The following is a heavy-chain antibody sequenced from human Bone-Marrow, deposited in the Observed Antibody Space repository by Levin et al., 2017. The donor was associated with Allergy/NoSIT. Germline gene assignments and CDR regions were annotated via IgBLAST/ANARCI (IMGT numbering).Heavy chain of an antibody. CDR2: IIPILGIA. Sequence: SVKVSCKASGGTFSSYTISWVRQAPGQGLEWMGRIIPILGIANYAQKFQGRVTITADKSTSTAYMELSSLRSEDTAVYYCARVAAADSGGYYYYYMDVWGKGTTVTVSS. CDR3: ARVAAADSGGYYYYYMDV. V-gene: IGHV1-69*02. CDR1: GGTFSSYT. J-gene: IGHJ6*03. D-gene: IGHD6-13*01.